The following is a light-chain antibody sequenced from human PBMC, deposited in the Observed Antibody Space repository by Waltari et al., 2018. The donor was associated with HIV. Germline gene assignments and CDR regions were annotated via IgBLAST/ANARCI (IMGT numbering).Light chain of an antibody. CDR2: AAS. CDR3: QQYYSTPT. V-gene: IGKV1-NL1*01. Sequence: DIQMTQSPSPLAASVGDRVTITCRASQGLSNSLAWYQQKPGKAPKLLLYAASRLESGVPSRFSGSGSGTDYTLTISSLQPEDFATYYCQQYYSTPTFGQGTKLEIK. J-gene: IGKJ2*01. CDR1: QGLSNS.